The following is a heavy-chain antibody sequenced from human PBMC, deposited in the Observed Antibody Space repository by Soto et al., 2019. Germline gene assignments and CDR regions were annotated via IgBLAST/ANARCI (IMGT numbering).Heavy chain of an antibody. CDR1: GGTFINCI. CDR3: VRRGPHWDSIALRRPDVLDV. J-gene: IGHJ3*01. CDR2: IIPMFGKA. D-gene: IGHD6-6*01. V-gene: IGHV1-69*01. Sequence: QVQLVQSGAEVKKPGSSVKISCKVSGGTFINCIFSWVRQAPGQGLEWMGGIIPMFGKANYAQKFQDRVTITADESTSTAYMELNSLRSEDTAVYYCVRRGPHWDSIALRRPDVLDVWGQGTMVTVSS.